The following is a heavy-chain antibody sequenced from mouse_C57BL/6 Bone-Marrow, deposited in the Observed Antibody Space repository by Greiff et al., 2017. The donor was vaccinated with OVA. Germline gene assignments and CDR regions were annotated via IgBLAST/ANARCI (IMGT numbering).Heavy chain of an antibody. CDR1: GYTFTDYN. J-gene: IGHJ1*03. CDR3: ARNYGSSYWYFDV. CDR2: LNPNNGGT. D-gene: IGHD1-1*01. Sequence: VHVKQSGPELVKPGASVTIPCKASGYTFTDYNMDWVKQSHGKSLEWIGDLNPNNGGTIYNQKFKGKATLTVDKSSSTAYMELRSLTSEDTAVYYGARNYGSSYWYFDVWGTGTTVTVSS. V-gene: IGHV1-18*01.